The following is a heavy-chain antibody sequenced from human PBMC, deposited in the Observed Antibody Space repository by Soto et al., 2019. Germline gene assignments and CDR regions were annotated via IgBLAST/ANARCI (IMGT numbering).Heavy chain of an antibody. Sequence: GGSLRLSCAASGFTFSSYSMNWVRQAPGKGLEWVSYISSSSSTIYYADSVKGRFTISRDNSKNSLYLQMNSLRTEDTALYYCVKNNYGGNGRGYYYYGMDVWGQGTTVTVSS. CDR2: ISSSSSTI. CDR1: GFTFSSYS. D-gene: IGHD2-15*01. V-gene: IGHV3-48*04. CDR3: VKNNYGGNGRGYYYYGMDV. J-gene: IGHJ6*02.